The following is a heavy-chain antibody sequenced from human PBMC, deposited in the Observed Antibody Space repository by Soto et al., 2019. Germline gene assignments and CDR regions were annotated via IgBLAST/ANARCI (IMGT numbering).Heavy chain of an antibody. CDR1: GDSITNSNW. Sequence: QVQLQESGPGLVKPSGTLSLTCAVSGDSITNSNWWSWVRQAPGKGLEWIGEIYHSGATTYNPSLKSRVTISVDPSNSHFSLKLTSVTAENTDVYFCARDLGTGTDYWGQGTLVTVAS. D-gene: IGHD1-1*01. CDR3: ARDLGTGTDY. CDR2: IYHSGAT. J-gene: IGHJ4*02. V-gene: IGHV4-4*02.